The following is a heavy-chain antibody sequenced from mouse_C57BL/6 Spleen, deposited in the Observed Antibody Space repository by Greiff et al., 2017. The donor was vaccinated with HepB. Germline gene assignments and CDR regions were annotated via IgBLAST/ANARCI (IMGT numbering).Heavy chain of an antibody. CDR1: GYTFTDYE. J-gene: IGHJ3*01. V-gene: IGHV1-15*01. Sequence: VQLVESGAELVRPGASVTLSCKASGYTFTDYEMHWVKQTPVHGLEWIGAIDPETGGTAYNQKFKGKAILTADKSSSTAYMELRSLTSEDSAVYYCTRIGDYGRAFAYWGQGTLVTVSA. D-gene: IGHD1-1*01. CDR2: IDPETGGT. CDR3: TRIGDYGRAFAY.